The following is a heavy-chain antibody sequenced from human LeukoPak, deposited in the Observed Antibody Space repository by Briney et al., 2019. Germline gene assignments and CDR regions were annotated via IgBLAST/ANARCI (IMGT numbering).Heavy chain of an antibody. V-gene: IGHV4-34*01. D-gene: IGHD3-10*01. CDR2: INLSGST. CDR1: GGSFSGYY. J-gene: IGHJ4*02. CDR3: ARGPIRGVIGY. Sequence: SETLSVTCAVYGGSFSGYYWSWIRQPPGKGLEWIGEINLSGSTNYNPSLKSRVTISVDTSNNQFSLKLSSVTAADTAVYYCARGPIRGVIGYWGQGTLVTVSS.